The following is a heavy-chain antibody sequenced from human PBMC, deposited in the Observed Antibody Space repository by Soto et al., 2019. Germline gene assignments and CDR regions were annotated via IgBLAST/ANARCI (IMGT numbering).Heavy chain of an antibody. V-gene: IGHV4-59*06. J-gene: IGHJ6*02. CDR3: ASGAVEMATAGMNV. D-gene: IGHD5-12*01. Sequence: SETLSLTCTVSGGSISSYYWSWIRQPPGKGLEWIGYIYYSGSTYYNPSLKSRVTISVDTSKNQFSLKLSSVTAADTAVYYCASGAVEMATAGMNVWGQGTTVTVSS. CDR1: GGSISSYY. CDR2: IYYSGST.